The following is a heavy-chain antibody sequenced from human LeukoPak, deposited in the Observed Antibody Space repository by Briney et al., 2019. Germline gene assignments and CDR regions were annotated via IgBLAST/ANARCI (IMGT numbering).Heavy chain of an antibody. D-gene: IGHD1-1*01. CDR3: ARVRFSWKGLHDY. CDR1: GGSISSSSYY. Sequence: PSETLSLTCTVSGGSISSSSYYWGWIRQPPGKGLEWIGNIYYSGSTYYNPSLKSRVTISVDTSKNQFSLKLSSVTAADTAVYYCARVRFSWKGLHDYWGQGTLVTVSS. J-gene: IGHJ4*02. V-gene: IGHV4-39*01. CDR2: IYYSGST.